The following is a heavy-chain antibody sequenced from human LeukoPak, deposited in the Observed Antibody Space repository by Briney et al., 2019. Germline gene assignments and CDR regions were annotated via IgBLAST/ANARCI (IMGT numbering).Heavy chain of an antibody. J-gene: IGHJ4*02. D-gene: IGHD4-17*01. CDR2: ISSSGSTI. V-gene: IGHV3-48*03. CDR3: ARASKGGTTVKY. CDR1: GFTFSSYE. Sequence: GGSLRLSCAASGFTFSSYEMNWVRQAPGKGLEWVSYISSSGSTIYYADSVKGRFTISRDNAKNSLYLQMNSLRAEDTAVYYCARASKGGTTVKYWGQGTLATVSS.